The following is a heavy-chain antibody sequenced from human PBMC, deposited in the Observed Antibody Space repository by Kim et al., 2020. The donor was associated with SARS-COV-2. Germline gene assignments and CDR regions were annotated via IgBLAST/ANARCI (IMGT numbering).Heavy chain of an antibody. J-gene: IGHJ4*02. D-gene: IGHD1-26*01. CDR3: AREGSGSYPVDY. Sequence: YYADTLESRFAISRDNAKNPLYLQMNSLRTEDTAVYYCAREGSGSYPVDYWGQGTLVTVSS. V-gene: IGHV3-21*01.